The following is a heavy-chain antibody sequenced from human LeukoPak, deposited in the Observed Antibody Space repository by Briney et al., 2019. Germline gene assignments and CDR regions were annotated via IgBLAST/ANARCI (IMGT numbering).Heavy chain of an antibody. CDR2: IIPIFGTA. CDR1: VGTFSSYA. J-gene: IGHJ6*02. CDR3: ARSLYSGYDYGARDYYYGMDV. Sequence: GASVKVSCKASVGTFSSYAISWVRQAPGQGLEWMGGIIPIFGTANYAQKFQGRVTITADESTSTAYMELSSLRSEDTAVYYCARSLYSGYDYGARDYYYGMDVWGQGTTVTVSS. V-gene: IGHV1-69*01. D-gene: IGHD5-12*01.